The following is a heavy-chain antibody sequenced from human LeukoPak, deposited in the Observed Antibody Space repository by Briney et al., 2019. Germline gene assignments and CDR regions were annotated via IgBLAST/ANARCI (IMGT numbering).Heavy chain of an antibody. V-gene: IGHV1-69*05. Sequence: EASVKVSCKASGGTFSSYAISWVRQAPGQGLEWMGGITPIFGTANYAQKFQGRVTITTDESTSTAYMELSSLRSEDTAVYYCARGNYDYVWGSYRSVYFDNWGQGTLVTVSS. CDR2: ITPIFGTA. CDR3: ARGNYDYVWGSYRSVYFDN. J-gene: IGHJ4*02. D-gene: IGHD3-16*02. CDR1: GGTFSSYA.